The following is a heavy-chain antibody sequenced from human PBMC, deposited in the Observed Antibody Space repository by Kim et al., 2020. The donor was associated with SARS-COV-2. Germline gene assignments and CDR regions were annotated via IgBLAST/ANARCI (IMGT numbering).Heavy chain of an antibody. CDR3: ARGEDYYGSGSLDI. CDR1: GGSISSSSYY. Sequence: SETLSLTCTVSGGSISSSSYYWGWIRQPPGKGLEWIGSIYYSGSTYYNPSLKSRVTISVDTSKNQFSLKLSSVTAADTAVDYCARGEDYYGSGSLDIWG. V-gene: IGHV4-39*07. D-gene: IGHD3-10*01. J-gene: IGHJ3*02. CDR2: IYYSGST.